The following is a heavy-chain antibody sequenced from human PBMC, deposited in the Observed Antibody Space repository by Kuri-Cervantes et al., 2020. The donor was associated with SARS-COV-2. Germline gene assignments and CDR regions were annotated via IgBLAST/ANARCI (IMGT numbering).Heavy chain of an antibody. Sequence: GGSLRLSCAASGFTFSGSAMHWVRQASGKGLEWVDRIRSKANSYATAYAASVKGRFTISRDDSKNTAYLQMNSLRAEDTAVYYCARSGGSGPSRHPLPPIALDYWGQGTLVTVSS. D-gene: IGHD2-15*01. CDR3: ARSGGSGPSRHPLPPIALDY. CDR1: GFTFSGSA. CDR2: IRSKANSYAT. V-gene: IGHV3-73*01. J-gene: IGHJ4*02.